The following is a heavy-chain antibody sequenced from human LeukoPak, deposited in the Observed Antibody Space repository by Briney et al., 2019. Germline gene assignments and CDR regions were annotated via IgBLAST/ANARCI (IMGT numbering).Heavy chain of an antibody. CDR2: INYSGST. CDR1: GGSFSGYY. Sequence: SETLSLTCAVYGGSFSGYYWSWIRHPPGKGLEWIGEINYSGSTNYNPSLKRRVTISVDTSKNQSPRKLSSVTAADTAVYYCARGRYGMDVWGKGTTVTVSS. V-gene: IGHV4-34*01. CDR3: ARGRYGMDV. J-gene: IGHJ6*04.